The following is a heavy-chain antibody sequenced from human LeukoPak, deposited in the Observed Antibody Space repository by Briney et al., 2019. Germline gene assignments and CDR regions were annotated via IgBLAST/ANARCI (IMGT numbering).Heavy chain of an antibody. CDR1: GYTLTELS. CDR3: ARDRRGWLRSNYYYYGMDV. D-gene: IGHD5-12*01. CDR2: IIPILGIA. Sequence: SVKVSCKVSGYTLTELSMHWVRQAPGQGLEWMGRIIPILGIANYAQMFQGRVTITADKSTSTAYMELSSLRSEDTAVYYCARDRRGWLRSNYYYYGMDVWGQGTTVTVSS. V-gene: IGHV1-69*04. J-gene: IGHJ6*02.